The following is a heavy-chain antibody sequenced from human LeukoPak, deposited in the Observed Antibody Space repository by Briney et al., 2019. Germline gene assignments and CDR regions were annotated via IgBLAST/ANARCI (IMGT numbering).Heavy chain of an antibody. CDR1: GFTFSIYA. J-gene: IGHJ4*02. CDR3: AKGGYYYGSGRHDFEY. CDR2: ISDSGGST. V-gene: IGHV3-23*01. Sequence: PWGSLRLSCAASGFTFSIYAMSWVRQAPGNGLEWVSAISDSGGSTYYADSVKGRFSISRDNSKNTLYLQMNSLRAEDTAVYYCAKGGYYYGSGRHDFEYWGQGTLVTVYS. D-gene: IGHD3-10*01.